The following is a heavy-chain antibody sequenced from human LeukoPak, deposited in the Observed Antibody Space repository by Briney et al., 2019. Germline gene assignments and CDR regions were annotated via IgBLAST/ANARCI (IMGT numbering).Heavy chain of an antibody. CDR3: ARDPTIFGVVTTYYFDY. D-gene: IGHD3-3*01. CDR1: GFTFSSYE. Sequence: GGSLRLSCAASGFTFSSYEMNWVRQAPGKGLEWVSYISSSGSTIYYADSVKGRFTISRVNAKNSLYLQMNSLRAEDTAVYYCARDPTIFGVVTTYYFDYWGQGTLVTVSS. V-gene: IGHV3-48*03. CDR2: ISSSGSTI. J-gene: IGHJ4*02.